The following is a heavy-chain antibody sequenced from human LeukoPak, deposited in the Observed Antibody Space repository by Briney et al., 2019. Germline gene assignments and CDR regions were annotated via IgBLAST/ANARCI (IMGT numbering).Heavy chain of an antibody. V-gene: IGHV3-7*01. CDR3: AREESGSYFSWSVGYFDY. CDR2: IKQDESQK. J-gene: IGHJ4*02. Sequence: PGGSLRLSCAASGFSFSSYWLTWVRQAPGKGLEWVANIKQDESQKYYVDSVKGRFTISRDNAKNSLYLQMNSLRDEDTAVYYCAREESGSYFSWSVGYFDYWGQGTLVTVSS. CDR1: GFSFSSYW. D-gene: IGHD1-26*01.